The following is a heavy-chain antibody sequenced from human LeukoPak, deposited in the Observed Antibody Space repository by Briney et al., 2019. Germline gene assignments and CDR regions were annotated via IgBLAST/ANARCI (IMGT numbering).Heavy chain of an antibody. V-gene: IGHV4-38-2*02. J-gene: IGHJ4*02. CDR3: AGELELGPIY. D-gene: IGHD1-7*01. CDR2: IYHSGST. Sequence: PSETLSLTCTVSGYSISSGYYWGWIRQPPGKGLEWIGSIYHSGSTYYNPSLKSRVTISVDTSKNQFSLKLSSVTAADTAVYYCAGELELGPIYWGQGTLVTVSS. CDR1: GYSISSGYY.